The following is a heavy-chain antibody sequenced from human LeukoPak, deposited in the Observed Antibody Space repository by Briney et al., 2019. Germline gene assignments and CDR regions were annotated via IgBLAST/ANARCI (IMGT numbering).Heavy chain of an antibody. CDR1: GFTFSSNS. CDR2: ISSSSSYI. CDR3: ARNRVDAFDI. Sequence: PGGSLRLSCAASGFTFSSNSMNWVRQAPGKGLEWVSSISSSSSYIYYADSVKGRFTISRDNAKNSLYLQMNSLRAEDTAVYYCARNRVDAFDIWGQGTMVTVSS. V-gene: IGHV3-21*01. J-gene: IGHJ3*02. D-gene: IGHD2/OR15-2a*01.